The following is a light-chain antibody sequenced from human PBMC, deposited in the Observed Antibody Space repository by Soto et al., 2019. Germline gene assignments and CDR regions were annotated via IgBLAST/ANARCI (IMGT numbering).Light chain of an antibody. Sequence: VLTQSPATLSASPGERATLSCRASESVGSNLAWYQQRPGQAPRLLIYGASTRAIGIPLRFSGSGSGTDFTLTISSLQPEDFATYFCQQSNSSPPTFGGGTKVDIK. CDR2: GAS. V-gene: IGKV3-15*01. CDR3: QQSNSSPPT. J-gene: IGKJ4*01. CDR1: ESVGSN.